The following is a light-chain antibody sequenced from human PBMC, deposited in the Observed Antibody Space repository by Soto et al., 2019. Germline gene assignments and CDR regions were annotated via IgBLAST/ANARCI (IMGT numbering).Light chain of an antibody. CDR3: QQYNNWPLT. Sequence: EIVLTQSPGTLSLSPGESATLSCRASQSVSSSYLAWYQQKPGQAPRLLIYGTSSRATGIPDRFSGSGSGTELNLTISSLQSEDFAVYYCQQYNNWPLTCGQGTKVDIK. V-gene: IGKV3-20*01. J-gene: IGKJ1*01. CDR1: QSVSSSY. CDR2: GTS.